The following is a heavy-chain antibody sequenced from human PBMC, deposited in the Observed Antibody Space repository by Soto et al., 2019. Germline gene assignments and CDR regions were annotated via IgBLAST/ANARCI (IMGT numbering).Heavy chain of an antibody. Sequence: EVQLVESGGGLAQPGGSLRLSCAASGFTFSGYWMTWVRQAPGKGLEWVASINQDGTLKYFVDSVRGRFTISRDNAKSSVVLQMINLRVDDTAVYYCARWESGDWYLGIWGQGTLISVSS. CDR1: GFTFSGYW. CDR3: ARWESGDWYLGI. D-gene: IGHD2-21*02. CDR2: INQDGTLK. J-gene: IGHJ4*02. V-gene: IGHV3-7*03.